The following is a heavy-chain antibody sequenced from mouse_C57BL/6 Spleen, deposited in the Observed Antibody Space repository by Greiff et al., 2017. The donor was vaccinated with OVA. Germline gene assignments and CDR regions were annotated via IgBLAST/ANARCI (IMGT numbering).Heavy chain of an antibody. Sequence: EVKLLESGGGLVQPGGSLSLSCAASGFTFTDYYMSWVRQPPGKALEWLGFIRNKANGYTTEYSASVKGRFTISRDNSQSILYLQMNALRAEDSATYYCARYKGDYGKGYAMDYWGQGTSVTVSS. V-gene: IGHV7-3*01. J-gene: IGHJ4*01. CDR3: ARYKGDYGKGYAMDY. CDR1: GFTFTDYY. CDR2: IRNKANGYTT. D-gene: IGHD2-1*01.